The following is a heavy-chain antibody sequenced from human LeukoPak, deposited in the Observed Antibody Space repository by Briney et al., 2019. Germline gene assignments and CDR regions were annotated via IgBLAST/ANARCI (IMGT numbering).Heavy chain of an antibody. CDR3: ARLKGYSSGWYPSYYFDY. J-gene: IGHJ4*02. CDR1: GSSISSSY. CDR2: IYYTGST. D-gene: IGHD6-19*01. V-gene: IGHV4-59*08. Sequence: SETLSLTCTVSGSSISSSYWSWIRQPPGKGLEWIGYIYYTGSTNYNSSLKSRVTISVDTSKNQFSLKLSSVTAADTAVYYCARLKGYSSGWYPSYYFDYWGQGTLVTVSS.